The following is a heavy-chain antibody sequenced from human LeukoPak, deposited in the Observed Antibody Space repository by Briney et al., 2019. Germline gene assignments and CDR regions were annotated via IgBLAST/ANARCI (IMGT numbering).Heavy chain of an antibody. CDR1: GFTFSRYW. CDR3: ARAYYYGSGSYHSFDY. V-gene: IGHV3-20*04. J-gene: IGHJ4*02. CDR2: INWNGGST. D-gene: IGHD3-10*01. Sequence: PGGSLRLSCAASGFTFSRYWMTWVRQAPGKGLEWVSGINWNGGSTGYADSVKGRFTISRDNAKNSLYLQMNSLRAEDTALYYCARAYYYGSGSYHSFDYWGQGTLVTVSS.